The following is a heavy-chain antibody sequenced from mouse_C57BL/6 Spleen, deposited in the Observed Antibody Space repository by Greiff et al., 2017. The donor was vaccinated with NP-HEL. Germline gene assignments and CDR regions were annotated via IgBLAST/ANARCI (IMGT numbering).Heavy chain of an antibody. Sequence: EVQLQQSGPELVKPGASVKISCKASGYTFTDYYMNWVKQSHGKSLEWIGDINPNNGGTSYNQKFKGKATLTVDKSSSTAYMELRSLTSEDSAVYYCARGAGRYNAMDYGGQGTSVTVSS. CDR2: INPNNGGT. CDR3: ARGAGRYNAMDY. J-gene: IGHJ4*01. V-gene: IGHV1-26*01. CDR1: GYTFTDYY. D-gene: IGHD6-1*01.